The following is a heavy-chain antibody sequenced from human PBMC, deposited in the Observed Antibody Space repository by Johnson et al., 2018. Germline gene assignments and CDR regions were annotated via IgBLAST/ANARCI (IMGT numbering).Heavy chain of an antibody. D-gene: IGHD6-13*01. CDR2: IWFDASHE. CDR1: GYTFRNHA. Sequence: HVQLVQSGGGVVQPGGSLRLSCEASGYTFRNHAMHWVRQAPGKGLEWVAQIWFDASHEYYADSVNGRFSISRDNSKNTVFLQMNSLRDVDTAVYYCARDGQQLAPYTMDVWGQGTTATVSS. J-gene: IGHJ6*02. CDR3: ARDGQQLAPYTMDV. V-gene: IGHV3-33*01.